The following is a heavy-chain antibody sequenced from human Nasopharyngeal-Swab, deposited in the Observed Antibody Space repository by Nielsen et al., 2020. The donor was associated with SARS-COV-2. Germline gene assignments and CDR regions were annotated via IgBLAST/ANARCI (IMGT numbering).Heavy chain of an antibody. CDR3: ARGTAVAGILYYFDY. D-gene: IGHD6-19*01. J-gene: IGHJ4*02. CDR1: GFTFSSYD. V-gene: IGHV3-13*01. Sequence: GGSLRLSCAASGFTFSSYDMHWVRQATGKGLEWVSAIGTAGDTYYPGSVKGRFTISRENAKNSLYLQMNSLRAGDTAVYYCARGTAVAGILYYFDYWGRGTLVTVSS. CDR2: IGTAGDT.